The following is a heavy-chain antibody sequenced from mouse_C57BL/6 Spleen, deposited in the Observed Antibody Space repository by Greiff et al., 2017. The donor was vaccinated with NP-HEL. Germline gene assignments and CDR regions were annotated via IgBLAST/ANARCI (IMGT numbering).Heavy chain of an antibody. CDR1: GFTFSDYG. CDR2: ISSGSSTI. Sequence: EVKLVESGGGLVKPGGSLKLSCAASGFTFSDYGMHWVRQAPEKGLEWVAYISSGSSTIYYADTVKGRFTISRDNAKNTLFLQMTSLRSEDTAMYYCARPGFPLYAMDYWGQGTSVTVSS. J-gene: IGHJ4*01. CDR3: ARPGFPLYAMDY. V-gene: IGHV5-17*01.